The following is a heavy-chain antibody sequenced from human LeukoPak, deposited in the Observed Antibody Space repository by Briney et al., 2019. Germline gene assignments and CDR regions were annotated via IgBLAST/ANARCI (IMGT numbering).Heavy chain of an antibody. D-gene: IGHD4-17*01. Sequence: GGSLRLSCTASGFTFRTYWMSWVRQPPGKGLEWVANITPDGSGKYYVDSVKGRFTISRDNAKNSLSLQMNSLRVEDTALYYCASPPDYGDCWGQGTLVTVSS. CDR1: GFTFRTYW. CDR3: ASPPDYGDC. V-gene: IGHV3-7*01. J-gene: IGHJ4*02. CDR2: ITPDGSGK.